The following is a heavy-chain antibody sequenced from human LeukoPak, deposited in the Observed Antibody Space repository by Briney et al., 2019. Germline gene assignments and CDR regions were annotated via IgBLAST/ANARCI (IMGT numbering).Heavy chain of an antibody. V-gene: IGHV3-23*01. CDR2: ISGSGGST. CDR3: AKGSAQYCGGDCYSGAATYFFDY. D-gene: IGHD2-21*02. CDR1: GFTFSSYA. J-gene: IGHJ4*02. Sequence: GGSLRPSWAASGFTFSSYATSWVRQAPGKGLEWVSAISGSGGSTYYADSVKGRFTISRDNSKNTLYLQMNSLRAEDTAVYYCAKGSAQYCGGDCYSGAATYFFDYWGQGTLGTVSS.